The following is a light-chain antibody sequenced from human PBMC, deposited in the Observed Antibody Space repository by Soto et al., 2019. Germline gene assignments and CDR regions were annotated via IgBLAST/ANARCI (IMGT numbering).Light chain of an antibody. J-gene: IGKJ3*01. CDR1: QDIAKY. CDR3: HQYDNLPLT. V-gene: IGKV1-33*01. Sequence: DIQMTQSPSSLSASAGDRVTFTCRASQDIAKYLNWYQQKPGKATTLLIYAASTLETGVPSRFSGGGSGTDFPFTISSLQPEDVATYYCHQYDNLPLTFGPGTKVQIK. CDR2: AAS.